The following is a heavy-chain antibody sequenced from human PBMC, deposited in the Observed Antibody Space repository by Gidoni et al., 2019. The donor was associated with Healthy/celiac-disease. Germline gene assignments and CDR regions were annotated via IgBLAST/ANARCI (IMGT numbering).Heavy chain of an antibody. CDR1: GFTFDDCA. V-gene: IGHV3-9*01. D-gene: IGHD2-15*01. CDR3: AKSSVHCSGGSCYDFDY. J-gene: IGHJ4*02. Sequence: EVQLVESGGGLVQPGRSLRLSCAASGFTFDDCAMHWVRQAPGKGLEWVSGISWNSGSIGYADSVKGRFTISRDNAKNSLYLQMNSLRAEDTALYYCAKSSVHCSGGSCYDFDYWGQGTLVTVSS. CDR2: ISWNSGSI.